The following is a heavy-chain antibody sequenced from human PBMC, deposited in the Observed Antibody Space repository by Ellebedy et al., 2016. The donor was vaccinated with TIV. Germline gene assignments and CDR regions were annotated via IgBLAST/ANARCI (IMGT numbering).Heavy chain of an antibody. D-gene: IGHD5-18*01. CDR3: AKDRTPGDGYWVFDF. CDR2: LVGSGGSR. J-gene: IGHJ4*02. V-gene: IGHV3-23*01. CDR1: GFSFRSYA. Sequence: PGGSLRLSCAASGFSFRSYAMRRVRKAQGKGLEWVSGLVGSGGSRYADSVMGRFTISRDNSQSTLDLQMSSLRAEDTAVYYCAKDRTPGDGYWVFDFWGQGTLVTVST.